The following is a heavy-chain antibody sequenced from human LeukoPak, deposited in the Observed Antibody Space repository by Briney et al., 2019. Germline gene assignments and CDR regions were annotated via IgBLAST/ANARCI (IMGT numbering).Heavy chain of an antibody. CDR3: VRVSGFCTNGVCPSFDP. D-gene: IGHD2-8*01. CDR2: IIPILGIA. CDR1: GGTFSSYA. V-gene: IGHV1-69*04. Sequence: SVKVSCKASGGTFSSYAISWVRQAPGQGLEWMGRIIPILGIANYAQKFQGRVTITADKSTSTAYMELSSLRSEDTAVYYCVRVSGFCTNGVCPSFDPWGQGTLVTVSS. J-gene: IGHJ5*02.